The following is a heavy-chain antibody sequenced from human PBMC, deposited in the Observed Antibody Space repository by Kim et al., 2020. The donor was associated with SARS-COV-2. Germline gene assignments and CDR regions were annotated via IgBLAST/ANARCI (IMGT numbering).Heavy chain of an antibody. J-gene: IGHJ4*02. V-gene: IGHV3-23*01. CDR1: GFTFSSYA. CDR2: ISGSGGST. Sequence: GGSLRLSCAASGFTFSSYAMSWVRQAPGKGLEWVSTISGSGGSTYYADSVKGRFTISRENYKNTLYLQMNSLRAEDTAVYYCAKDGMALGDFGDTGWGQGTLLSVSS. CDR3: AKDGMALGDFGDTG. D-gene: IGHD2-8*02.